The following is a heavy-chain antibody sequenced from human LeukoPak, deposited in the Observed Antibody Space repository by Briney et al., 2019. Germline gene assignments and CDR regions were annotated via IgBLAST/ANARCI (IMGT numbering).Heavy chain of an antibody. CDR2: INHSGST. CDR3: ARSDSVRPYYDFWSGYYSGAFDI. CDR1: GGSFSGYY. V-gene: IGHV4-34*01. J-gene: IGHJ3*02. Sequence: PSETLSLSCAVYGGSFSGYYWSWIRQPPGKGLEWIGEINHSGSTNYNPSLKSRVTISVDTSKNQFSLKLSSVTAADTAVYYCARSDSVRPYYDFWSGYYSGAFDIWGQGTTVTVSS. D-gene: IGHD3-3*01.